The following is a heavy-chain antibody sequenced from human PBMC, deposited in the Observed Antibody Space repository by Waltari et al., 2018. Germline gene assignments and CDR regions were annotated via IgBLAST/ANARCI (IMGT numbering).Heavy chain of an antibody. Sequence: QVQLQESGPGLVKPSETLSLTCAVSGYSISSGYYWGWIRQPPGTGLEWIGSIYHSGSTYYNPSLKSRVTISVDTSKNQFSLKLSSVTAADTAVYYCARSISGYSYGFDYWGQGTLVTVSS. CDR3: ARSISGYSYGFDY. V-gene: IGHV4-38-2*01. D-gene: IGHD5-18*01. CDR1: GYSISSGYY. CDR2: IYHSGST. J-gene: IGHJ4*02.